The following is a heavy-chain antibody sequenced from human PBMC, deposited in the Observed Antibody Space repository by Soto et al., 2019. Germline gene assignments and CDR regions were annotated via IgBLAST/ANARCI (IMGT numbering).Heavy chain of an antibody. CDR2: IFYSGST. V-gene: IGHV4-39*01. J-gene: IGHJ5*02. CDR1: GGSISSSDSY. CDR3: ARHVHNDHRHPNWSDP. Sequence: SETLSLTCTVSGGSISSSDSYWGWIRQSPGKGLEWIASIFYSGSTFYNPSLKSRVTISIDTSKNQFSLDLRTVTAADTAVYSCARHVHNDHRHPNWSDPWCPGPLVTVSS. D-gene: IGHD1-1*01.